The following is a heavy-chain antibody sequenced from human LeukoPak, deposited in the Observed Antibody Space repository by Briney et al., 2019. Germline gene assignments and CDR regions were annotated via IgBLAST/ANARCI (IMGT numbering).Heavy chain of an antibody. CDR2: ISGSGGST. CDR1: GFSFSNFW. CDR3: AKDNKWLRPLGYFDY. D-gene: IGHD5-12*01. Sequence: GGSLRLTCAASGFSFSNFWMSWVRQAPGKGLEWVSAISGSGGSTYYADSVKGRFTISRDNSKNTLYLQMNSLRAEDTAVYYCAKDNKWLRPLGYFDYWGQGTLVTVSS. V-gene: IGHV3-23*01. J-gene: IGHJ4*02.